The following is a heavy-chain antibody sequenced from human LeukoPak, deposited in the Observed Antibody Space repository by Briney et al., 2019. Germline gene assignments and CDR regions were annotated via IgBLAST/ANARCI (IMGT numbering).Heavy chain of an antibody. CDR1: GGTFSSYA. V-gene: IGHV1-69*13. D-gene: IGHD3-22*01. J-gene: IGHJ4*02. CDR3: AREGGDSSGYQLDFDY. Sequence: SVKVSCKASGGTFSSYAISWVRQAPGQGLEWMGGIIPIFGTANYAQKFQGRVTITADESTSTAYMALSSLRSEDTAVYYCAREGGDSSGYQLDFDYWGQGTLVTVSS. CDR2: IIPIFGTA.